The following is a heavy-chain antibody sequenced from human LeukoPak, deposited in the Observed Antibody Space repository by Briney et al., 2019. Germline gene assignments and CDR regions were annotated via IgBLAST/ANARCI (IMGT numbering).Heavy chain of an antibody. Sequence: GGSLRLSCAASGFTFSSYWMSWVRQAPGKPLEWVANIKEDGSRNHYVDSVKGRFTISRDNAKNSLYLQMNSLRAEDTAVYYCARQLSGWYDADPYWGQGTLVTVSS. CDR3: ARQLSGWYDADPY. CDR2: IKEDGSRN. D-gene: IGHD6-19*01. J-gene: IGHJ4*02. CDR1: GFTFSSYW. V-gene: IGHV3-7*05.